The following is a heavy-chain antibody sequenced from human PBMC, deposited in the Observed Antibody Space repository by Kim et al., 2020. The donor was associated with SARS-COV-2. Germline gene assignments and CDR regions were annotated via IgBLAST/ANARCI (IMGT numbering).Heavy chain of an antibody. D-gene: IGHD3-10*01. V-gene: IGHV4-31*03. CDR2: IYNSGSA. J-gene: IGHJ3*02. CDR1: GGSISSGNYY. Sequence: SKTLSLTCTVSGGSISSGNYYWSWIRQHPGKGLEWIGYIYNSGSAYYNPSLKSRVTISVDTSKNQFSLKLNSVTAADTAVYYCARDWGGGSGSYYRALDIWGQGTIVTVSS. CDR3: ARDWGGGSGSYYRALDI.